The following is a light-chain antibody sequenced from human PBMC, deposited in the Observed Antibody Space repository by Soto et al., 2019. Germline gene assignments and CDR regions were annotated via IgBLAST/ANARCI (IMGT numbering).Light chain of an antibody. CDR1: SSDVGGYNY. V-gene: IGLV2-8*01. Sequence: QSALTQPPSASGSPGQSVTISCTGTSSDVGGYNYVSWYQQHPGKVPKVMIYEVSKRPSGVPDRFSGCKSGNTASLTVSGLQAEDEADYYCCSYAGSNVIFGGGTKLTVL. J-gene: IGLJ2*01. CDR2: EVS. CDR3: CSYAGSNVI.